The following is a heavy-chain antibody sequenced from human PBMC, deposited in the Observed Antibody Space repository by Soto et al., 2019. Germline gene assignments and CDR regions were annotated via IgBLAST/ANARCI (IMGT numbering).Heavy chain of an antibody. V-gene: IGHV3-7*03. Sequence: PVGSLRLSCAASGFTFSSYWMSWVRQAPGKGLEWVANIKQDGSEKYYVDSVKGRFTISRDNAKNSLYLQMNSLRAEDTAVYYCARDRTDFWSGYYTGSWFDPWGQGTLVTVSS. CDR1: GFTFSSYW. CDR3: ARDRTDFWSGYYTGSWFDP. CDR2: IKQDGSEK. D-gene: IGHD3-3*01. J-gene: IGHJ5*02.